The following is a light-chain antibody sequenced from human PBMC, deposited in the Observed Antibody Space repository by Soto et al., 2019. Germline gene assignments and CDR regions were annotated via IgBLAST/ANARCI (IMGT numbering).Light chain of an antibody. Sequence: QSVLTQPPSASGTPGQRVTISCSGSSSNIGSNTVNWYQQLPGTAPKLLIYSNNQRPSGVPDRFSGSKSGTSASLAISGLQSVDEADYYCAAWDDSLNGPVWVFGGGTKLTVL. J-gene: IGLJ3*02. CDR2: SNN. V-gene: IGLV1-44*01. CDR1: SSNIGSNT. CDR3: AAWDDSLNGPVWV.